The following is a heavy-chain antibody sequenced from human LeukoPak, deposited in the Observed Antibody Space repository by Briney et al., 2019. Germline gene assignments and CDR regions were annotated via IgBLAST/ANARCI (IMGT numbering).Heavy chain of an antibody. CDR2: IYYRGST. V-gene: IGHV4-59*01. Sequence: SETLSLTCTVSGGSISSYYWSWLRQPPGKGLEWRGYIYYRGSTNYNPSLKSRVTISVDTSKNQFSLKLSSVTAADTAVYYCARLNYYGSGSYYNWFDPWGQGTLVTVSS. J-gene: IGHJ5*02. D-gene: IGHD3-10*01. CDR3: ARLNYYGSGSYYNWFDP. CDR1: GGSISSYY.